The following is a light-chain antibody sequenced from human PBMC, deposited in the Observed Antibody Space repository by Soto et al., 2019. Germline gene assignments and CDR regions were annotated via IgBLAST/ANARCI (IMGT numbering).Light chain of an antibody. Sequence: EIVMTQSPATLSVSPGERATLSCRASQSVSSNLAWYQQKPGQAPRLLIYGASTRATGIPARFSGSGSGTEFTLTISSLQSEDFAVDYCQQYNHWPPVTFGGGTKVEIK. CDR1: QSVSSN. CDR3: QQYNHWPPVT. CDR2: GAS. V-gene: IGKV3D-15*01. J-gene: IGKJ4*01.